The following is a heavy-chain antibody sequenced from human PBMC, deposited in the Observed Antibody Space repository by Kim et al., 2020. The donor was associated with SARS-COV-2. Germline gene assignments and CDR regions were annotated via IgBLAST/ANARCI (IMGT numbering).Heavy chain of an antibody. D-gene: IGHD2-21*02. Sequence: GGSLRLSCAASGFTFSDYYMSWIRQAPGKGLEWVSYISSSSSYTNYADSVKGRFTISRDNAKNSLYLQMNSLRAEDTAVYYCARPSLVGGDCYAFDYWGQGTLVTVSS. CDR1: GFTFSDYY. CDR2: ISSSSSYT. J-gene: IGHJ4*02. V-gene: IGHV3-11*03. CDR3: ARPSLVGGDCYAFDY.